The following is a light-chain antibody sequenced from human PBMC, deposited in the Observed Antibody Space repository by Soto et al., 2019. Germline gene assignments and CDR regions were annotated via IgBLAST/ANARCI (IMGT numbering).Light chain of an antibody. CDR2: IND. CDR1: SSNIGSNT. V-gene: IGLV1-44*01. CDR3: AAWDDSLNGVV. J-gene: IGLJ2*01. Sequence: QSVLTQPPSASGTPGQRVTISCSGSSSNIGSNTLNWYQQLPGTAPKLLIYINDQRPSVVPDLFSGSKSGTSASLAISVLQSEDEADYYCAAWDDSLNGVVFGGGTKLTVL.